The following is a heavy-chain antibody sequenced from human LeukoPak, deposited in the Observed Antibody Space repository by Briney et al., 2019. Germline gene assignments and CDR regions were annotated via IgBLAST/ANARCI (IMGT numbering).Heavy chain of an antibody. D-gene: IGHD3-3*01. Sequence: TSETLSLTCTVSGGSISSYYWSWIRQPPGKGLEWIGYIYYSGSTNYNPSLKSRVTISVDTSKNQFSLKLSSVTAADTAVYYCARPLYNPIFGVVSGAFDIWGQGTMVTVSS. CDR1: GGSISSYY. CDR2: IYYSGST. CDR3: ARPLYNPIFGVVSGAFDI. J-gene: IGHJ3*02. V-gene: IGHV4-59*08.